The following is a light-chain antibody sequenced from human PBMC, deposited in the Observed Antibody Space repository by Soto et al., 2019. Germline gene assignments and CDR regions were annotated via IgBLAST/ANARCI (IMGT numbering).Light chain of an antibody. J-gene: IGLJ1*01. Sequence: QSALTQPRSVSGSPGQSVTFSCTGTNSDVGGDNYVSWYQQHPGKAPKLMIYDVNQRPSGVPDRFSGSKSGNTASLTISGLQAEDEADYYCCSHAGSNTYVFGTGTKVTVL. CDR1: NSDVGGDNY. CDR2: DVN. CDR3: CSHAGSNTYV. V-gene: IGLV2-11*01.